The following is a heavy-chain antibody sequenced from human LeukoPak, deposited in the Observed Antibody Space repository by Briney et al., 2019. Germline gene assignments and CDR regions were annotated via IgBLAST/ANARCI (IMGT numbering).Heavy chain of an antibody. CDR3: ARETPYGSGSYPFDY. V-gene: IGHV4-34*01. CDR1: GGSFSGYY. CDR2: INHSRTT. D-gene: IGHD3-10*01. J-gene: IGHJ4*02. Sequence: SETLSLTCAVYGGSFSGYYWSWIRQPPGKGLEWIGEINHSRTTNYNPSLKSRVTISVDTSKNQFSLKLSSVTAADTAVYYCARETPYGSGSYPFDYWGQGILVTVSS.